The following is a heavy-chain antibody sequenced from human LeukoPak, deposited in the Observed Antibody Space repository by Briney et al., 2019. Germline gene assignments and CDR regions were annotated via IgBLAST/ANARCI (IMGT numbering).Heavy chain of an antibody. D-gene: IGHD2/OR15-2a*01. Sequence: GGSLRLSCAASGFTFGNYAMSWVRQAPGKGLEWVSSIRASGAGTYYADSVKGRFTISRDNAKNSLYLQMNSLRAEDTALYYCAKGGTSIFLYYYFDYWGQGTLVTVSP. CDR3: AKGGTSIFLYYYFDY. CDR2: IRASGAGT. V-gene: IGHV3-23*01. J-gene: IGHJ4*02. CDR1: GFTFGNYA.